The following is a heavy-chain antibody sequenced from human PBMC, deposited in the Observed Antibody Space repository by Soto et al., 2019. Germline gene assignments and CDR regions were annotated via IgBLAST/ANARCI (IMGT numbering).Heavy chain of an antibody. CDR1: GGSISSGGYS. Sequence: SETLSLTCAVSGGSISSGGYSWGWIRQPPGKGLEWIGYIYHSASTYYNPSLKSRVTISVDRSKNQFSLKLSSVTAADTAVYYCARVPSPWGQGTLVTVSS. CDR3: ARVPSP. V-gene: IGHV4-30-2*01. CDR2: IYHSAST. J-gene: IGHJ5*02.